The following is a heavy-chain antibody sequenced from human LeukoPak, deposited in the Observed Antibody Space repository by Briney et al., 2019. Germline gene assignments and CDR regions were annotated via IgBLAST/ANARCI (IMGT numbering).Heavy chain of an antibody. CDR1: GYTFTTYP. D-gene: IGHD3-9*01. J-gene: IGHJ4*02. CDR2: ISNYNGDT. V-gene: IGHV1-18*01. CDR3: ARATYYDILTGLNY. Sequence: GASMKVSCKASGYTFTTYPINWVRQAPGQGLEWMGRISNYNGDTTYAQKFQGRVTMTTDTSTNTAYMELRSLTSDDTAIYYCARATYYDILTGLNYWGQGTLVTVSP.